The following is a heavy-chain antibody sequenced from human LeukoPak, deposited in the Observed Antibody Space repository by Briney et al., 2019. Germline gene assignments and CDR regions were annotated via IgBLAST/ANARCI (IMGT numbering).Heavy chain of an antibody. D-gene: IGHD2-8*02. CDR2: ISSTSAYI. CDR1: GFALKSYS. CDR3: ARVAVSGPTGWFDS. V-gene: IGHV3-21*01. Sequence: GGSLRLSCAGSGFALKSYSLTWVRQAPGKGLEWVSSISSTSAYIHYADSVKGRFTISRDNVDNVVYLEMNSLGAEGTATYYCARVAVSGPTGWFDSWGQGTLVIVSS. J-gene: IGHJ5*01.